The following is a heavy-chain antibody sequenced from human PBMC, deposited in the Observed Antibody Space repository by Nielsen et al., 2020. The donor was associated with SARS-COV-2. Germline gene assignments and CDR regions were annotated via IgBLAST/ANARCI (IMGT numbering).Heavy chain of an antibody. V-gene: IGHV4-59*01. CDR3: ARGPNHYSGSTPLDY. D-gene: IGHD1-26*01. Sequence: LETLSLTCTVSGGSISSYYWSWIRQPPGKGLEWIGYIYYSGSTNYNPSLKSRVTISVDTSKNQFSLKLSSVTAADTAVYYCARGPNHYSGSTPLDYWGQGTLVTVSS. CDR2: IYYSGST. CDR1: GGSISSYY. J-gene: IGHJ4*02.